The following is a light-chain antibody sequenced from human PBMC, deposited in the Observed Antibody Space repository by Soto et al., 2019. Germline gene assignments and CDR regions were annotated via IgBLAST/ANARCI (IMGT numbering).Light chain of an antibody. CDR3: QSYDSSQGV. V-gene: IGLV1-40*01. CDR2: GNS. Sequence: QSVLTQPPSVSGAPGQRVTISCTGSSSNIGAGYNVHWYQQLPGTAPKLLIYGNSNRPSGVPDRFSGSKSGTSASLAITGLQAEVEADYYCQSYDSSQGVFCGGTKLTVL. CDR1: SSNIGAGYN. J-gene: IGLJ2*01.